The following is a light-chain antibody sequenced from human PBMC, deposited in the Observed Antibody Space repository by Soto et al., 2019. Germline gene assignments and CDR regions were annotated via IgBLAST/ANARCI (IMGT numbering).Light chain of an antibody. Sequence: EIVLTQSPGTLSLSPGERATLSCRASQSVSSSYLAWYQQKPGQAPRLLIYGASSRATGIPDRFSGSGSGTDFTLTISSLEPEDFAVYYCQQRSNWPPEWTFGQGTKVEIK. CDR3: QQRSNWPPEWT. J-gene: IGKJ1*01. V-gene: IGKV3D-20*02. CDR2: GAS. CDR1: QSVSSSY.